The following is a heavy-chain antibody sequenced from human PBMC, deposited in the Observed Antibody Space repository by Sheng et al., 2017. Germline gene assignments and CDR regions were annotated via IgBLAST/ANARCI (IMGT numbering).Heavy chain of an antibody. V-gene: IGHV4-39*07. Sequence: QLQLLESGPGLVKPSETLSLTCTVSGGSITSSSFYWGWIRQPPGKGLEWIGSIYYSGSTYYNPSLKSRVTISVDTSKNQFSLKMNSVTAADTAVHYCARDAAVLSSSGYDYWGQGSLVTVSA. J-gene: IGHJ4*02. CDR2: IYYSGST. D-gene: IGHD5-12*01. CDR1: GGSITSSSFY. CDR3: ARDAAVLSSSGYDY.